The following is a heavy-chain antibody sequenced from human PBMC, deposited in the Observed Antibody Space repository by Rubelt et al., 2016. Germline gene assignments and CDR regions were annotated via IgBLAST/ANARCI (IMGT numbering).Heavy chain of an antibody. V-gene: IGHV3-74*01. Sequence: EVQLVESGGGLVQPGGSLKLSCAASGFSFSASAVHWVRQASGKGLEWVSRIGRDGSDTTYADSVKGRFSISGDSAKNTLYLQMNSLGVDDTAVYYCAGDAGGRGDCWGQGTLVTVSS. CDR2: IGRDGSDT. CDR1: GFSFSASA. CDR3: AGDAGGRGDC. D-gene: IGHD2-15*01. J-gene: IGHJ4*02.